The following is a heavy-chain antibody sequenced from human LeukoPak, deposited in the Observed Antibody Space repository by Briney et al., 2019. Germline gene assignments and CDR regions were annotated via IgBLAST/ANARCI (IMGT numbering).Heavy chain of an antibody. CDR2: IYYTGST. CDR1: GGSISSYY. V-gene: IGHV4-59*01. D-gene: IGHD1-26*01. CDR3: ATLYSGNYPLDY. Sequence: SETLSLTCTVSGGSISSYYWSWIRQPPGKGLEWLGYIYYTGSTNYNPSLKSRATISVDTSKNQFSLKLSSVTAADTAVYYCATLYSGNYPLDYWGQGTLVTVSS. J-gene: IGHJ4*02.